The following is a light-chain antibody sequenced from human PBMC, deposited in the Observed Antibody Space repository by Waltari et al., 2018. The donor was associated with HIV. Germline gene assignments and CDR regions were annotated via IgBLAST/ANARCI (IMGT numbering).Light chain of an antibody. V-gene: IGKV3-15*01. CDR1: QSVSTK. CDR3: QQYSTWPPWT. Sequence: EIVLTQSPATLSVFPGERATLPCRASQSVSTKLAWYRQKPGQSPRLLIYDASTRATGIPARFSGSGSGTEFTLTISSLQSEDFALYFCQQYSTWPPWTFGQGTQLEIK. J-gene: IGKJ1*01. CDR2: DAS.